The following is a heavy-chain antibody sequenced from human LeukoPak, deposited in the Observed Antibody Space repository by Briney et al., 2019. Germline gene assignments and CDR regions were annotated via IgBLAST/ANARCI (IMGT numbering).Heavy chain of an antibody. CDR3: ATLVSEWELPPDDAFDI. V-gene: IGHV3-30-3*01. J-gene: IGHJ3*02. Sequence: GGSLRLSCAASGFTFSSYWMSWVRQAPGKGLEWVAVISYDGSNKYYADSVKGRFTISRDNSKNTLYLQMNSLRAEDTAVYYCATLVSEWELPPDDAFDIRGQGTMVTVSS. CDR2: ISYDGSNK. D-gene: IGHD1-26*01. CDR1: GFTFSSYW.